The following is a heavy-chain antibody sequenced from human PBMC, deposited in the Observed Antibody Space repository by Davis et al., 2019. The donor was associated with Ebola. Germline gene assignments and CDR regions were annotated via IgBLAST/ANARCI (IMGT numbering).Heavy chain of an antibody. J-gene: IGHJ4*02. CDR1: GFTFSSYA. CDR2: ISSNGGST. D-gene: IGHD3-9*01. V-gene: IGHV3-64D*06. Sequence: PGGSLRLSCSASGFTFSSYAMHWVRQAPGKGLEYVSAISSNGGSTYYADSVKGRFTISRDNSKNTLYLQMSSLRPEDTAVYYCAKDRGSILTGYSHWGQGTLVTVSS. CDR3: AKDRGSILTGYSH.